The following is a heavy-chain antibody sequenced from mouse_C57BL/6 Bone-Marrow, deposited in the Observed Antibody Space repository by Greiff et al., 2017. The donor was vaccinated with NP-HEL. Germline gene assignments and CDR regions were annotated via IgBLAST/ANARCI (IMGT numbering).Heavy chain of an antibody. CDR1: GYTFTSYW. D-gene: IGHD1-1*01. CDR3: ARGGDYYGSVYYFDY. V-gene: IGHV1-59*01. CDR2: IDPSDSYT. J-gene: IGHJ2*01. Sequence: QVQLQQPGAELVRPGTSVKLSCKASGYTFTSYWMHWVKQRPGQGLEWIGVIDPSDSYTNYNQKFKGKATLTVDPSSSTAYMQLSSLTSEDSAVYYFARGGDYYGSVYYFDYWGQGTTLTVSS.